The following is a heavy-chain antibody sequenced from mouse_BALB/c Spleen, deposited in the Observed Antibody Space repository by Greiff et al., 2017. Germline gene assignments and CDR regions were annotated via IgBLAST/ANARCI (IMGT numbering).Heavy chain of an antibody. CDR1: GFSLTSYG. J-gene: IGHJ4*01. V-gene: IGHV2-4-1*01. CDR2: IWSGGST. D-gene: IGHD1-1*01. Sequence: QVQLKESGPGLVQPSQSLSITCTVSGFSLTSYGVHWVRQSPGKGLEWLGVIWSGGSTDYNAAFISRLSISKDNSKSQVFFKMNSLQADDTAIYYCARIGSPVYAMDYWGQGTSVTVSS. CDR3: ARIGSPVYAMDY.